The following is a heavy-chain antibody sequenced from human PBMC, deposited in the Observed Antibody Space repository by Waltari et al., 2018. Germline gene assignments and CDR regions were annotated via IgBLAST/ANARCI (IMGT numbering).Heavy chain of an antibody. CDR1: GFTFNTHA. D-gene: IGHD4-17*01. Sequence: QVQLVESGGGVVQPGTSLRLSCAASGFTFNTHAMHWVRQAPGKGLEWVAIISYHETNKYYADSVKGRFTISRDNSQNTLYLQMNSLRAEDTALYYCARDTKNGDFGDAIDFWGQGTMVIVSS. CDR2: ISYHETNK. V-gene: IGHV3-30*01. J-gene: IGHJ3*01. CDR3: ARDTKNGDFGDAIDF.